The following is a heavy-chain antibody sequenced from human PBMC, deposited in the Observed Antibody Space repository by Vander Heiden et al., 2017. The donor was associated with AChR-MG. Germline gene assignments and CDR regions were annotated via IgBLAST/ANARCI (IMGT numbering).Heavy chain of an antibody. J-gene: IGHJ6*02. CDR1: GGSIGNSY. CDR3: ARHSVAWRGGVRRRYAYSGMDV. V-gene: IGHV4-59*01. D-gene: IGHD3-16*01. Sequence: QVQLQESGPGLVKPSETLSLTCIVSGGSIGNSYWNWNRPTPGKGLEWIGSIYYNGTTNYNPSLKSRVTISIDTSKNHFSLKLSSVTAADTAVYYCARHSVAWRGGVRRRYAYSGMDVWGQGTTVTVSS. CDR2: IYYNGTT.